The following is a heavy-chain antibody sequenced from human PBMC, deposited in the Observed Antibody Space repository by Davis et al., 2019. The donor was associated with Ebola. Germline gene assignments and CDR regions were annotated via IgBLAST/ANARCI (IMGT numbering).Heavy chain of an antibody. CDR2: ISYSGST. CDR1: GGSISSGDYY. D-gene: IGHD3-16*01. V-gene: IGHV4-61*08. CDR3: ARASFDVRRDHYVWGFYYFDL. J-gene: IGHJ4*01. Sequence: MPSETLSLTCTVSGGSISSGDYYWSWIRQPPGKGLEWIAYISYSGSTTPKPSLRSRLSASIDMSRNQFSLDLSAVTAADTAVYYCARASFDVRRDHYVWGFYYFDLWGQGALVTVSS.